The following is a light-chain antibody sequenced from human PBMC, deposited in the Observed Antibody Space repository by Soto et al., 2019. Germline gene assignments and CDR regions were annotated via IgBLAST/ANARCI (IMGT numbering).Light chain of an antibody. Sequence: QSALTQPASVSGSPGQSITISCTGTSSDFGDFNYVFWYQQHPGKAPKLLIYDVSNRPSGVSNRFSGSKSGATASLTISGLQAEDEADYYCTSYTTSITYVFGTGTKVTVL. J-gene: IGLJ1*01. CDR1: SSDFGDFNY. CDR2: DVS. V-gene: IGLV2-14*03. CDR3: TSYTTSITYV.